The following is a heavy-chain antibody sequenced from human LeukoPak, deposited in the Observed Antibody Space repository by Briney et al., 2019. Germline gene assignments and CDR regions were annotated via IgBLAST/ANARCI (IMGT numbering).Heavy chain of an antibody. CDR1: GFTFSSYS. CDR3: AREGSYSNYRLPDY. V-gene: IGHV3-21*01. J-gene: IGHJ4*02. CDR2: ISSSSSYI. Sequence: GGSLRLSCAASGFTFSSYSMNWVRQAPGKGLEWVSSISSSSSYIYYADSVKGRFTISRDNAKNSLYLQMNSLRAEDTAVYYCAREGSYSNYRLPDYWGQGTLVTVSS. D-gene: IGHD4-11*01.